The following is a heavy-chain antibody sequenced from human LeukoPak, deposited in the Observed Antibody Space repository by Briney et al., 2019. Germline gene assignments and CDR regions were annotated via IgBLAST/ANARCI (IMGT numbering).Heavy chain of an antibody. CDR2: IIPIFGTA. V-gene: IGHV1-69*13. CDR3: ARVYYDSSGYYVLDY. D-gene: IGHD3-22*01. J-gene: IGHJ4*02. Sequence: APVKVSCKASGGTFSSNAISWVRQAPGQWLEWMGGIIPIFGTANYAQKFQGRVTITADESTSTAYMELSSLRSEDTAVYYCARVYYDSSGYYVLDYWGQGTLVTVSS. CDR1: GGTFSSNA.